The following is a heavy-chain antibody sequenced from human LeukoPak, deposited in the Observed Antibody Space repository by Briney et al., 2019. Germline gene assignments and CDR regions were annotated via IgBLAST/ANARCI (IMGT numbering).Heavy chain of an antibody. CDR3: ASAAYGDYRGPFDY. CDR2: ISAYNGNT. CDR1: GYTFTSYG. Sequence: ASVTVSCKASGYTFTSYGISWVRQAPGQGLEWMGWISAYNGNTNYAQKLQGRVTMTTDTSTSTAYMELRSLRSDDTAVYYCASAAYGDYRGPFDYWGQGTLVTVSS. D-gene: IGHD4-17*01. J-gene: IGHJ4*02. V-gene: IGHV1-18*01.